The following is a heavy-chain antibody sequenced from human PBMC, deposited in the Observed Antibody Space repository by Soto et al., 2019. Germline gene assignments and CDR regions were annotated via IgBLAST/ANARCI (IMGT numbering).Heavy chain of an antibody. CDR2: ISWDGGST. CDR3: AKDGAAADLPVLYYYGMDV. J-gene: IGHJ6*02. V-gene: IGHV3-43*01. Sequence: GGSLRLSCAASGFTFDDYTMHWVRQAPGKGLEWVSLISWDGGSTYYADSVKGRFTISRDNSKNSLYLQMNSLRTEDTALYYCAKDGAAADLPVLYYYGMDVWGQGTTVTVSS. CDR1: GFTFDDYT. D-gene: IGHD6-13*01.